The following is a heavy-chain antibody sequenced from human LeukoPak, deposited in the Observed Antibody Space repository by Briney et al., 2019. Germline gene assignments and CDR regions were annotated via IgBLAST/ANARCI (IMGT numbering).Heavy chain of an antibody. V-gene: IGHV4-31*03. CDR3: ARVHLAYCGGDCYPGAFDI. CDR1: GGSISSGGYY. D-gene: IGHD2-21*02. J-gene: IGHJ3*02. Sequence: SETLSLTCTVSGGSISSGGYYWSWIRQHPGKGLEWNGYIYYSGSTYYNPSLKSRVTISVDTSKNQFSLKLGSVTAADTAVYYCARVHLAYCGGDCYPGAFDIWGQGTMVTVSS. CDR2: IYYSGST.